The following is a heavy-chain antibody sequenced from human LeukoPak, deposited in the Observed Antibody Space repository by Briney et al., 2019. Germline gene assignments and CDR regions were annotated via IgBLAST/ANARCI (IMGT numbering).Heavy chain of an antibody. D-gene: IGHD5-18*01. CDR3: ARDPGYGLDY. V-gene: IGHV3-7*01. CDR1: GFTFSSYA. CDR2: IKQDGSVK. J-gene: IGHJ4*02. Sequence: GGSLRLSCAASGFTFSSYAMAWVRQAPGKGLEGVANIKQDGSVKYYVDSVKGRFTVSRDNAKNSLYLQMNSLRAEDTAVYYCARDPGYGLDYWGQGTLVTVSS.